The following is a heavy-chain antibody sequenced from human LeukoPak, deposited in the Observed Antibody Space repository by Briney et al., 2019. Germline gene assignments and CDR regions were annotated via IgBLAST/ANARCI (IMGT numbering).Heavy chain of an antibody. V-gene: IGHV4-4*02. D-gene: IGHD3-22*01. CDR2: IYHSGST. J-gene: IGHJ4*02. CDR1: GGSISSSNW. Sequence: TSETLSLTCAVSGGSISSSNWWSWVRQPPGKGLEWIGEIYHSGSTNYNPSLKSRVTISVDKSKNQLSLKLSSVTAADTAVYYCARDGRYYDSSGYIRGFDYWGQGTLVTVSS. CDR3: ARDGRYYDSSGYIRGFDY.